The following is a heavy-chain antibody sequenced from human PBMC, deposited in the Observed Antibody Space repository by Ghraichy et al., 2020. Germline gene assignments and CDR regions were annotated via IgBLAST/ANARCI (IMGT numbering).Heavy chain of an antibody. J-gene: IGHJ5*02. CDR1: GYTFTGYY. V-gene: IGHV1-2*02. CDR3: ARDQISVDPVGNWFDP. Sequence: ASVKVSCKASGYTFTGYYMHWVRQAPGQGLEWMGWINPNSGGTNYAQKFQGRVTMTRDTSISTAYMELSRLRSDDTAVYYCARDQISVDPVGNWFDPWGQGTLVTVSS. CDR2: INPNSGGT. D-gene: IGHD3-3*01.